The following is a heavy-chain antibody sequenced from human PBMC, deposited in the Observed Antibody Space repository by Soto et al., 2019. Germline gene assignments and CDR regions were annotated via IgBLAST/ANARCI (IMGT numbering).Heavy chain of an antibody. J-gene: IGHJ6*01. CDR2: ITAGNGNT. Sequence: ASVKVSCKASGYTFTSYGIHWVRQAPGQRLEWTGWITAGNGNTAYSEKFPGRVPITRDTSASTAYLELSSLRSEDTAVYYGAGDPKDGSAYYHHYYYGMYSWR. D-gene: IGHD3-10*01. CDR1: GYTFTSYG. V-gene: IGHV1-3*01. CDR3: AGDPKDGSAYYHHYYYGMYS.